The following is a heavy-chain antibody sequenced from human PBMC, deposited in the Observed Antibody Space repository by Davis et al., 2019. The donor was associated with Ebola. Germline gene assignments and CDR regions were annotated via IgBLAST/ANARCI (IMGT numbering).Heavy chain of an antibody. V-gene: IGHV4-59*08. D-gene: IGHD6-19*01. CDR1: GDSISSYY. CDR3: ARWAGSSGNLRAFDI. Sequence: SETLSLTCTVSGDSISSYYWSWIRQPPGKGLEWIGYIYYSGSTNYNPSLKSRVTISVDTSNNQFSLKLNSVTAADTAMYYCARWAGSSGNLRAFDIWDQGTMVSVSS. J-gene: IGHJ3*02. CDR2: IYYSGST.